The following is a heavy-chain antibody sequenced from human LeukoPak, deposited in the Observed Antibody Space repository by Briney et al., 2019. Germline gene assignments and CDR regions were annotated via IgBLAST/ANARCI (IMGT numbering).Heavy chain of an antibody. J-gene: IGHJ4*02. Sequence: TSETLSLTCAVYGGSFSGYYWSWIRQPPGKGLEWIGEINHSGSTNYNPSLKSRVTISVDTSKNQFSLKLSSVTAADTAVYYCARGFLPPPYDFWSGYPGWGVYFDYWGQGTLVTASS. V-gene: IGHV4-34*01. CDR1: GGSFSGYY. CDR3: ARGFLPPPYDFWSGYPGWGVYFDY. D-gene: IGHD3-3*01. CDR2: INHSGST.